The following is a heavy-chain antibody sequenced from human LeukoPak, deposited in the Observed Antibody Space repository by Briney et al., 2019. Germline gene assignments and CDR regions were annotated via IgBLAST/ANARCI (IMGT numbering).Heavy chain of an antibody. CDR1: GYTFSSYW. J-gene: IGHJ4*02. CDR2: INEDGSST. V-gene: IGHV3-74*01. Sequence: GGSLRLSCAASGYTFSSYWMHWVRQGPPKGLVLVSRINEDGSSTSYAESVRGRFTISRDNATNTLYLQMNSLRAEDTAVYYCTRDTFGARDSWGQGTLVTVSS. D-gene: IGHD3-10*01. CDR3: TRDTFGARDS.